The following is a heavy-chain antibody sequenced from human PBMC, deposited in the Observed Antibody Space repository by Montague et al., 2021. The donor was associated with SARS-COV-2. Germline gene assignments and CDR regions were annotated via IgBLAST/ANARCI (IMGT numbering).Heavy chain of an antibody. D-gene: IGHD6-19*01. CDR2: IYYSGST. CDR3: ARGSGWMGNAFDI. CDR1: GGSISSYY. Sequence: SETLSLTCTVSGGSISSYYWSWIRQPPGKGLEWIGYIYYSGSTNYKPSLKSRVTISVDTSKNQFSLRLSSVTAADTAVYYCARGSGWMGNAFDIWGHGTMVTVSS. J-gene: IGHJ3*02. V-gene: IGHV4-59*01.